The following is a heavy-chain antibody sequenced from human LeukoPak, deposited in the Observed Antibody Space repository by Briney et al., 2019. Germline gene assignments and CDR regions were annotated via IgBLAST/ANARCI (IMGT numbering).Heavy chain of an antibody. CDR1: GFTFSSYG. Sequence: GGSLRLSCAASGFTFSSYGMHWVRQAPGKGLEWVAFIRYDGSNKYYADPVKGRFTISRDNSKNTLYLQMNSLRAEDTAVYYCAKDLTTYYYDSSGYHVDYFDYWGQGTLVTVSS. V-gene: IGHV3-30*02. CDR3: AKDLTTYYYDSSGYHVDYFDY. D-gene: IGHD3-22*01. J-gene: IGHJ4*02. CDR2: IRYDGSNK.